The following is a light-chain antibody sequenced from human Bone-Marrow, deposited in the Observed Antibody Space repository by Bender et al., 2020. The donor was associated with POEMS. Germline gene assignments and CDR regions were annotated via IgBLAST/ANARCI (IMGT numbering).Light chain of an antibody. J-gene: IGLJ3*02. CDR1: SSKFGSYP. CDR2: NNS. V-gene: IGLV1-44*01. CDR3: ATWDDSLNGWV. Sequence: QSVLTQPPSASGTPGQRVTISCSGSSSKFGSYPVNWYQQLPGATPTLVIFNNSQRPSEVPDRFSGSNSDTSASLAISGLLSDDEADFYCATWDDSLNGWVFGGGTKLTVL.